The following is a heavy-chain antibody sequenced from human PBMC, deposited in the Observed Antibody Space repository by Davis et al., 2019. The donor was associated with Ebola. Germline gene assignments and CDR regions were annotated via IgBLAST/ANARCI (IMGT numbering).Heavy chain of an antibody. D-gene: IGHD6-19*01. CDR3: ARRDSGGCYIRFDY. CDR2: IRAYNGTP. V-gene: IGHV1-18*01. J-gene: IGHJ4*02. Sequence: ASVMVSCKASGYTFTSSGISWVRHAPGQGLEWMGWIRAYNGTPNYAQTLQGRVTITTDPSTSTAYMELRSLRSDNTAVYYCARRDSGGCYIRFDYWGQGTLVTVSS. CDR1: GYTFTSSG.